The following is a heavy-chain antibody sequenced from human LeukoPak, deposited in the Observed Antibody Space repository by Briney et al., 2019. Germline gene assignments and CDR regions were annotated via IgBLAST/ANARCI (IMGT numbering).Heavy chain of an antibody. CDR1: GFTFSNYA. V-gene: IGHV3-23*01. CDR2: ISGSGVST. CDR3: AKKGSSSWYHFDY. J-gene: IGHJ4*02. D-gene: IGHD6-13*01. Sequence: GGSLRLSCAASGFTFSNYAMNWVRQAPGRGLEWVSAISGSGVSTYYADSVRGRFTFSRDNSKNTLYLQMNSLRAEDTAVYYCAKKGSSSWYHFDYWGQGTLVTVSS.